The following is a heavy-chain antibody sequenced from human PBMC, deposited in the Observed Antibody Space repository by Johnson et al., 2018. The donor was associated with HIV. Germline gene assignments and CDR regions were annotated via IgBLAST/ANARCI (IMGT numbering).Heavy chain of an antibody. V-gene: IGHV3-20*04. J-gene: IGHJ3*02. CDR1: GFTFNYYG. Sequence: MLLVESGGGVVQPGRSLRITCAASGFTFNYYGIHWVRQAPGKGLEWVSGINWNGGSTGYADSVKVRFPISSDNAKTSLYLQMNSMRAEDTALYYCARTGYSSGWWDLEDAFDIWGQVTMVTVSS. CDR2: INWNGGST. CDR3: ARTGYSSGWWDLEDAFDI. D-gene: IGHD6-19*01.